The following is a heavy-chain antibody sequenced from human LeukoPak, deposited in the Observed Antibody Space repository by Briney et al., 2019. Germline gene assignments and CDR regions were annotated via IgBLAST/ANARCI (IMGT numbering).Heavy chain of an antibody. D-gene: IGHD5-18*01. Sequence: SQTLSLTCTVSGGSISSGSYYWSWIRQPAGTGLEWIGRIYTSGSTNYNPSLKSRVTISVDTYKNQFSLELSSVTAADTAVYYCASQRRGYSSYFDYWGQGTLVTVSS. CDR3: ASQRRGYSSYFDY. CDR1: GGSISSGSYY. CDR2: IYTSGST. J-gene: IGHJ4*02. V-gene: IGHV4-61*02.